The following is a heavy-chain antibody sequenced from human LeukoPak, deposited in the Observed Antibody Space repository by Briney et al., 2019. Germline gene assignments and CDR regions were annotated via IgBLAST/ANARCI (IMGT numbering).Heavy chain of an antibody. Sequence: SETLSLTCTVSGGSISSYYWSWIRQPPGKGLEWMGYSYYSGSTNYNPSLKSRVTISVDTSKNQFSLKLSSVTAADTAVYYCARDLTGHYDILTGYYGYYGMDVWGQGTTVTVSS. CDR3: ARDLTGHYDILTGYYGYYGMDV. J-gene: IGHJ6*02. CDR1: GGSISSYY. D-gene: IGHD3-9*01. CDR2: SYYSGST. V-gene: IGHV4-59*01.